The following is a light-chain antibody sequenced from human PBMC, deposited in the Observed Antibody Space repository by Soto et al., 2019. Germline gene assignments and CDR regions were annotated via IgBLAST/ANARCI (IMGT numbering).Light chain of an antibody. J-gene: IGKJ5*01. Sequence: DIVMTQSPDCLAVSLGERATINCKSSQSVLYSSNNKNYLAWYQQKPGQAPRLLIYGASTRASGIPPRFSGSGSGTDFTLTISSLQSEDFAVYYCQQLNYWPRITFGQGTRLEIK. CDR3: QQLNYWPRIT. CDR2: GAS. CDR1: QSVLYSSNNKNY. V-gene: IGKV4-1*01.